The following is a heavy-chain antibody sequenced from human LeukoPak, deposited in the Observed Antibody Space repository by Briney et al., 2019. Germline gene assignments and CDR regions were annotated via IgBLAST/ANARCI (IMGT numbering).Heavy chain of an antibody. Sequence: GGSLRLSCVASGFTLRSYVMNWVRQTPGKGLEWVSSISGSGDSTFYADSVKGRFSISRDNSKNTLYLQVNGLRTEDTAVYYCAKVRLGYCSGGSCSRGGTPMDVWGKGTTVTISS. D-gene: IGHD2-15*01. CDR1: GFTLRSYV. V-gene: IGHV3-23*01. CDR2: ISGSGDST. J-gene: IGHJ6*03. CDR3: AKVRLGYCSGGSCSRGGTPMDV.